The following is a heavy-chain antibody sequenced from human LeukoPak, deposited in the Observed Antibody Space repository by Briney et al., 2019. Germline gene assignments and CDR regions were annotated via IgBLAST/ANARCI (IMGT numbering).Heavy chain of an antibody. CDR3: ARVSHYYDSSGYGY. J-gene: IGHJ4*02. CDR1: GYTFSNYD. D-gene: IGHD3-22*01. V-gene: IGHV1-18*01. Sequence: ASVKVSCKASGYTFSNYDITWVRQAPGQGLEWMGWISTYNGNPNPAEKFQGRVTTTTDTSTSTAYVEVRSLRSDDTAVYYCARVSHYYDSSGYGYWGQGTLVTVSS. CDR2: ISTYNGNP.